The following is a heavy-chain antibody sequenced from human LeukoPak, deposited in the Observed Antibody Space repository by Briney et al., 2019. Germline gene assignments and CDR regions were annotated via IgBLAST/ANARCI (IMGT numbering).Heavy chain of an antibody. D-gene: IGHD3-3*01. CDR3: ARDRDDYDFWSGYYMGETFDY. CDR1: GFTFSSYW. Sequence: PGGSLRLSCAASGFTFSSYWMSWVRQAPGKGLEGVANIKQDGSEKYYVDSVKGRFTISRDNAKNSLYLQMNSLRAEDTAVYYCARDRDDYDFWSGYYMGETFDYWGQGTMVTVSS. V-gene: IGHV3-7*01. CDR2: IKQDGSEK. J-gene: IGHJ4*03.